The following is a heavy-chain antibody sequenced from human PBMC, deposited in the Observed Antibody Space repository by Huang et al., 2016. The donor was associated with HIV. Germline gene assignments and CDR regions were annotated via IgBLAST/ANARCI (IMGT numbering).Heavy chain of an antibody. V-gene: IGHV4-39*01. J-gene: IGHJ6*03. Sequence: QLLLQESGPGLVKPSEALALTCAVSGGSIRSSDYHWGWIRQPPGKGLEWIGSIFYEGITNYSPSLKSRVTIAVDTSKNLFFLNLTSMTAADTAVYYCARHREGPVAYYSGWGSHLNYMDVWGRGRTVVVSS. CDR1: GGSIRSSDYH. CDR2: IFYEGIT. D-gene: IGHD3-10*01. CDR3: ARHREGPVAYYSGWGSHLNYMDV.